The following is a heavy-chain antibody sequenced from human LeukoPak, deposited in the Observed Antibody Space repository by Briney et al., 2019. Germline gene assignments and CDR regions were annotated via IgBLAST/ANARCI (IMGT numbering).Heavy chain of an antibody. Sequence: ASVKVSCKASGYTFTSYDINWVRQATGQGLEWMGWMNPNSGNTGYAQKFQGRVTMTRSTSISTAYMELSSLRSEDTAVYYCARGVRCGGDCYSGWFDPWGQGTLVTVSS. V-gene: IGHV1-8*01. CDR3: ARGVRCGGDCYSGWFDP. CDR1: GYTFTSYD. J-gene: IGHJ5*02. CDR2: MNPNSGNT. D-gene: IGHD2-21*02.